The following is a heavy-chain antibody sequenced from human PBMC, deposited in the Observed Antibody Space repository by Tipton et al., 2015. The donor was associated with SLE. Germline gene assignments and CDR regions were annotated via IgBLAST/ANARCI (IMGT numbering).Heavy chain of an antibody. V-gene: IGHV4-59*01. D-gene: IGHD6-25*01. CDR3: ARDGVGKSGPGYFQH. J-gene: IGHJ1*01. CDR1: GGSISSYY. CDR2: IYYSGST. Sequence: TLSLTCTVSGGSISSYYWNWIRQPPGKGLEWIGYIYYSGSTNYNPSLKSRVTISVDTSKNQFPLKLSSVTAADTAVYYCARDGVGKSGPGYFQHWGQGTLVTVSS.